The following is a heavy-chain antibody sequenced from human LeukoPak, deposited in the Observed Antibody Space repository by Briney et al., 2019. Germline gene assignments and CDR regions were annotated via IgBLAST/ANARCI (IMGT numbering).Heavy chain of an antibody. CDR1: GFTFSSYG. CDR2: ISYDGSNK. CDR3: ATSPWAGFDY. V-gene: IGHV3-30*03. D-gene: IGHD3/OR15-3a*01. J-gene: IGHJ4*02. Sequence: GGSLRLSCAASGFTFSSYGMHWVRQAPGKGLERVAVISYDGSNKYYADSVKGRFTISRDNSKNTLYLQMNSLRAEDTAVYYCATSPWAGFDYWGQGTLVTVSS.